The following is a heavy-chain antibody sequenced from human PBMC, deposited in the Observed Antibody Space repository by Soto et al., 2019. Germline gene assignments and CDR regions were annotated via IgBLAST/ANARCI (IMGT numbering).Heavy chain of an antibody. Sequence: LRLSCAASGFTFSNYWMSWVRQAPGKGLEWVANIKKDGSDKNYVDSVEGRFTISRDNAKNSLYLQMYGLRAEDAAVYYCARDLGTALVGFDYGMDVWGQGTTVTVSS. V-gene: IGHV3-7*01. CDR3: ARDLGTALVGFDYGMDV. CDR2: IKKDGSDK. CDR1: GFTFSNYW. D-gene: IGHD5-18*01. J-gene: IGHJ6*02.